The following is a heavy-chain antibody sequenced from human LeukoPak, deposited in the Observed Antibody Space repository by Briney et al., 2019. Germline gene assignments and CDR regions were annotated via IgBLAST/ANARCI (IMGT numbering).Heavy chain of an antibody. Sequence: ASVKASCKASGGTFSSYAISWVRQAPGQGLEWMGRIIPILGIANYAQKFQGRVTVTADKSTSTAYMELSSLRSEDTAVYYCARASSGYDTYYFDYWGQGTLVTVSS. CDR2: IIPILGIA. J-gene: IGHJ4*02. D-gene: IGHD5-12*01. V-gene: IGHV1-69*04. CDR1: GGTFSSYA. CDR3: ARASSGYDTYYFDY.